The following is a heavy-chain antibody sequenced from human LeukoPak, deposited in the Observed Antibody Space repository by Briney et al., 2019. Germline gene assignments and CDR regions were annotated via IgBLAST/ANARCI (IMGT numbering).Heavy chain of an antibody. Sequence: ASVKVSCKASGYTFTSYYMHWVRQAPGQGLEWMGIINPSGGSTSYAQKFQGRVTMTRDTSTSTVYMELSSLRSEDTAVYYCGRDPSQSVGRKVYFDVWGQGTPVTVSS. CDR1: GYTFTSYY. CDR2: INPSGGST. J-gene: IGHJ4*02. D-gene: IGHD1-14*01. V-gene: IGHV1-46*01. CDR3: GRDPSQSVGRKVYFDV.